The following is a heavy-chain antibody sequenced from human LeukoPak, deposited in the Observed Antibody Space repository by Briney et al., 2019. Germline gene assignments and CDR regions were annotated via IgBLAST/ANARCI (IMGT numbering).Heavy chain of an antibody. D-gene: IGHD3-22*01. Sequence: GGSLRLSCTASGFTFGDYAMSWFRQAPGKGLEWVGCIRSKAYGGTTEYAASVKGRFTISRDDSKSIAYLQMNSLKTEDTAVYYCSRGGMIVVVITSDDAFDMWGQGTMVTVSS. CDR1: GFTFGDYA. J-gene: IGHJ3*02. CDR2: IRSKAYGGTT. V-gene: IGHV3-49*03. CDR3: SRGGMIVVVITSDDAFDM.